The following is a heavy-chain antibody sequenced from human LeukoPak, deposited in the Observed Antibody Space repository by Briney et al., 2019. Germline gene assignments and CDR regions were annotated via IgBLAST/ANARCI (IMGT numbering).Heavy chain of an antibody. J-gene: IGHJ4*02. CDR1: GGSISSGGYS. Sequence: SQTLSLTCAVSGGSISSGGYSWSWIRQPPGKGLEWIGYIYHSGSTYYNPSLKSRVTISVDTSKNQFSLKLSSVTAADTAVYYCARGEYSSSPDYWGQGTLVTVSS. V-gene: IGHV4-30-2*05. CDR2: IYHSGST. D-gene: IGHD6-13*01. CDR3: ARGEYSSSPDY.